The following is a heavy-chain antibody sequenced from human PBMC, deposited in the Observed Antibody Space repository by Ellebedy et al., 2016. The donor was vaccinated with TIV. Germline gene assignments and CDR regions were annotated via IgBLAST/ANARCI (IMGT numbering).Heavy chain of an antibody. V-gene: IGHV3-7*01. D-gene: IGHD3-3*01. CDR2: IDQDGSVK. J-gene: IGHJ4*02. Sequence: GESLKLSCAASGFTFSSYGMHWVRQAPGKGLEWVANIDQDGSVKNYGDSVRGRITVSRDNAKNSLYLQVDSLRADDTAVYYCVRDEGVFINYRFDYWGQGTLVTVSS. CDR1: GFTFSSYG. CDR3: VRDEGVFINYRFDY.